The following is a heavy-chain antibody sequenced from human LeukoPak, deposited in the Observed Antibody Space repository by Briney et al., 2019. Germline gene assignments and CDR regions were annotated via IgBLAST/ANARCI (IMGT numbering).Heavy chain of an antibody. CDR1: GLNFINAW. CDR3: TTVTIGSLHP. Sequence: GGSLRLSCATSGLNFINAWMSWVRQAPGKGLEWVGRIKSKTDGGTTDYAAPVKGRFTISRDDSKNTLYLQMNSLKTEDTAVYYCTTVTIGSLHPWGQGTLVTVSS. J-gene: IGHJ5*02. D-gene: IGHD4/OR15-4a*01. V-gene: IGHV3-15*01. CDR2: IKSKTDGGTT.